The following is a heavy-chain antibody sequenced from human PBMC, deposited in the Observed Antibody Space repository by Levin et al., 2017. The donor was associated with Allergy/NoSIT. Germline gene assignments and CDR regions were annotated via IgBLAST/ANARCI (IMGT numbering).Heavy chain of an antibody. V-gene: IGHV3-30*02. J-gene: IGHJ6*04. CDR3: AKGGDYDV. CDR2: ITSDSSHK. D-gene: IGHD4-17*01. Sequence: GESLKISCEASGFTFNTYGMQWVRQAPGKGLEWVGIITSDSSHKYYGDSVRGRLTISRDDSKNRLYLVMNSLRPEDTAVYYCAKGGDYDVWGKGTTVTVSS. CDR1: GFTFNTYG.